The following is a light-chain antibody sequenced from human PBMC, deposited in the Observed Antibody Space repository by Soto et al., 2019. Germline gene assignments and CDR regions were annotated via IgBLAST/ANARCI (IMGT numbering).Light chain of an antibody. CDR3: QQYDYWPRT. CDR1: QSVSSS. V-gene: IGKV3-15*01. Sequence: EIVMTQSPATLSVSPGERATLTCRASQSVSSSLAWYQQKPGQAPRLLIYGASTRATGIPARFSGSRSGTEFTLTISSLQSEDFAVYYCQQYDYWPRTFGQGTKVEI. CDR2: GAS. J-gene: IGKJ1*01.